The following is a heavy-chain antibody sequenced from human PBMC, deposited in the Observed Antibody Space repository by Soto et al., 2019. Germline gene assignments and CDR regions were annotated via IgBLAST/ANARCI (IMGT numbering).Heavy chain of an antibody. CDR1: GGSISSYY. CDR3: ARMYSSGSGWFHP. V-gene: IGHV4-4*07. CDR2: IYASGST. D-gene: IGHD6-19*01. Sequence: SETLSLTCTVSGGSISSYYWSWIRQPAGKGLEWIGRIYASGSTNYNPSLKSRVTMSLDTSKNQFSMSLTSVTAADTARYYCARMYSSGSGWFHPWGQGTLVTVSS. J-gene: IGHJ5*02.